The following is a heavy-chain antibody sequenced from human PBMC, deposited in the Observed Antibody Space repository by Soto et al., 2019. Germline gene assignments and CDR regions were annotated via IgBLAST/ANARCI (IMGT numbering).Heavy chain of an antibody. J-gene: IGHJ2*01. D-gene: IGHD6-13*01. V-gene: IGHV4-61*08. CDR2: IYYSGST. CDR3: ARGYYTSWYWFDR. CDR1: GGSVSTGVHY. Sequence: QVQLQESGPGLVKPSETLSLTCTVSVSGGSVSTGVHYWSWIRQPPGKGLEWIGYIYYSGSTNYNPSLKSRVTISVDPSKHQFSLKLTSVTAADTAVYYCARGYYTSWYWFDRWGRGTLVTVSS.